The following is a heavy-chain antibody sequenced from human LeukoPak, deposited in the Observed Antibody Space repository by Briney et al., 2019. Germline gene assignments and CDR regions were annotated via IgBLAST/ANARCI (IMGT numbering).Heavy chain of an antibody. D-gene: IGHD3-9*01. CDR2: IILIFGTA. CDR3: ARVETYYDILTGYYYFDY. J-gene: IGHJ4*02. CDR1: GGTFSSYA. Sequence: SVKVSCKASGGTFSSYAISWVRQAPGQGLEWMGGIILIFGTANYAQKFQGRVTITADESTSTAYMELSSLRSEDTAVYYCARVETYYDILTGYYYFDYWGQGTLVTVSS. V-gene: IGHV1-69*13.